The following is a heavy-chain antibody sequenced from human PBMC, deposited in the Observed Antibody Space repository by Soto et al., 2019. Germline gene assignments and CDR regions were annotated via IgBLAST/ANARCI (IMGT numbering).Heavy chain of an antibody. V-gene: IGHV4-30-2*01. CDR2: IYHSGST. CDR3: ARGIQLWPITYYFDY. D-gene: IGHD5-18*01. Sequence: SETLSLTCAVSGGSISSGGYSWTWIRQPPGKGLEWIGYIYHSGSTYYNPSLKSRVTISVDRSKNQLSLKLSSVTAADTAVYYCARGIQLWPITYYFDYWGQGTLVTVSS. CDR1: GGSISSGGYS. J-gene: IGHJ4*02.